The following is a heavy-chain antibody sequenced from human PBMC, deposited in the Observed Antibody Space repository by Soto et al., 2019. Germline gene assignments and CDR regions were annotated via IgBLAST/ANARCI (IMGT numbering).Heavy chain of an antibody. J-gene: IGHJ6*02. D-gene: IGHD3-10*01. V-gene: IGHV3-15*01. CDR2: IKSKTDGVTT. CDR3: TTYGSGSYYDYYYGMDV. Sequence: GGSLRLSCAASGFTFSNARMSRVRQAPGKGLEWVGRIKSKTDGVTTDYAAPVKGRFTISRDDSKNTLYLQMNSLKTEDTAVYYCTTYGSGSYYDYYYGMDVWGQGTTVTISS. CDR1: GFTFSNAR.